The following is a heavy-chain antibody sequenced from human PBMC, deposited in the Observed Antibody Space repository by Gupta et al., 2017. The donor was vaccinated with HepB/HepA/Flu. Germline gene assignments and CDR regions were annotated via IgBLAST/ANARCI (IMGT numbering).Heavy chain of an antibody. D-gene: IGHD5-12*01. Sequence: QVQLQESGPGLVKPSQTLSLTCTVSGGSIRSGDYFWSWIRQPPGKGLEWIGYIYYIGSTYYNPSLKSRVTISIDTSKNQFSLKLNSVTAADTAMYYCARGYVGYSGKTWNYYYYGMDVWGQGTTVTVSS. CDR3: ARGYVGYSGKTWNYYYYGMDV. J-gene: IGHJ6*02. CDR1: GGSIRSGDYF. CDR2: IYYIGST. V-gene: IGHV4-30-4*01.